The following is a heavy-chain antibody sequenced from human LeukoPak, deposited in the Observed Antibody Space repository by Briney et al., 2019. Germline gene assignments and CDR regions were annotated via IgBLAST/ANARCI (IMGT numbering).Heavy chain of an antibody. V-gene: IGHV4-59*01. D-gene: IGHD6-6*01. CDR3: ARAGRAARPGSFDY. CDR2: IYYSGST. CDR1: GGSISSYY. J-gene: IGHJ4*02. Sequence: PSETLSLTCTVSGGSISSYYWSWIRQPPGKGLEWIGYIYYSGSTNYNPSLKSRVTISVDTSKNQFSLKLSSVTAADTAVYYCARAGRAARPGSFDYWGQGTLVTVSS.